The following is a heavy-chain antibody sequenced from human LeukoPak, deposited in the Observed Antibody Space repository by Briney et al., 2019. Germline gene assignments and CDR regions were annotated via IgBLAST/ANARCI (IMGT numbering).Heavy chain of an antibody. CDR3: ARDPPGGEWFSADY. CDR2: ISYDGSNK. Sequence: PGGSLRLSCAASGFTFSSYAMHWVRQAPGKGLEWVAVISYDGSNKYYADSVKGRFTISRDNSKNTLYLQMNSLRAEDTAVYYCARDPPGGEWFSADYWGQGTLVTVSS. CDR1: GFTFSSYA. J-gene: IGHJ4*02. D-gene: IGHD3-3*01. V-gene: IGHV3-30-3*01.